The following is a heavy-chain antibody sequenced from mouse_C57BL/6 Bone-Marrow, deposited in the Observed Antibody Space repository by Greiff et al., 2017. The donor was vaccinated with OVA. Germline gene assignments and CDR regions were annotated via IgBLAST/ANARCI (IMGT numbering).Heavy chain of an antibody. CDR1: GYTFTSYW. CDR3: AREKAYGSSSAWFAY. V-gene: IGHV1-69*01. J-gene: IGHJ3*01. CDR2: IDPSDSYT. Sequence: VQLQQPGAELVMPGASVKLSCKASGYTFTSYWMHWVKQRPGQGLEWIGEIDPSDSYTNYNQKFKGKSTLTVDKSSSTAYMQLSSLTSEDSAVYYCAREKAYGSSSAWFAYWGQGTLVTVSA. D-gene: IGHD1-1*01.